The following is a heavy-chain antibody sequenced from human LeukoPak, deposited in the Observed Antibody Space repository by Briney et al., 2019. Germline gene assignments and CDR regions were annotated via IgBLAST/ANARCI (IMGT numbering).Heavy chain of an antibody. CDR2: IRYDGSNK. CDR3: AKDLLAHDYGDPPLGDY. J-gene: IGHJ4*02. V-gene: IGHV3-30*02. D-gene: IGHD4-17*01. CDR1: GFTFSSYG. Sequence: GGSLRLSCAASGFTFSSYGMHWVRQAPGKGLEWVAFIRYDGSNKYYADSVKGRFNISRDNSKNTLYLQMNSLRAEGTAVYYCAKDLLAHDYGDPPLGDYWGQGTLVTVSS.